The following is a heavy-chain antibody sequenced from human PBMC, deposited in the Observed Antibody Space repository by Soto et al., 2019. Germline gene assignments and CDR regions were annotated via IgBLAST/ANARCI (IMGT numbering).Heavy chain of an antibody. D-gene: IGHD3-10*01. J-gene: IGHJ5*02. Sequence: EVQLLESGGGLVQPGGSLRLSCAASRFTFSTYAMSWVRQAPGKGLEWVSDISGSGGNTYYGDSVKGRFTISRDISKNTLYLQMNRLRAEDTAVYYCAKSAMVRGGGWFDPWGQGTLVTVSS. V-gene: IGHV3-23*01. CDR2: ISGSGGNT. CDR1: RFTFSTYA. CDR3: AKSAMVRGGGWFDP.